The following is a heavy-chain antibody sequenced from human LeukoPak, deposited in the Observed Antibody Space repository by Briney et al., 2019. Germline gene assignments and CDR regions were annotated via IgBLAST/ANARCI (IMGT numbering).Heavy chain of an antibody. D-gene: IGHD2-2*01. V-gene: IGHV4-38-2*02. CDR2: IYHSGST. CDR3: ARTVGWDIVVVPAAMREYNWFDP. CDR1: GGSISSGYY. Sequence: SETLSLTCTVSGGSISSGYYWGWIRQPPGKGLEWIGSIYHSGSTYYNPSLKSRVTISVDTSKNQFSLKLSSVTAADTAVYYCARTVGWDIVVVPAAMREYNWFDPWGQGTLVTVSS. J-gene: IGHJ5*02.